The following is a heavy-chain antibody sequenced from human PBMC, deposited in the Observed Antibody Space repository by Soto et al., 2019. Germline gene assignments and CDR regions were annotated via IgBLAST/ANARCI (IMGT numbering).Heavy chain of an antibody. CDR2: TYYRSKWSKWYN. CDR3: VRRIGSSWLDS. Sequence: PSSSLSLTCELYGDSVSTVNAAWDWIRHCPSKGLEWLGRTYYRSKWSKWYNEYALSMKSRITINPDTSKNQLSLQLNSVTPDDTAVYYCVRRIGSSWLDSWGQGTLVTGSA. V-gene: IGHV6-1*01. CDR1: GDSVSTVNAA. D-gene: IGHD6-13*01. J-gene: IGHJ5*01.